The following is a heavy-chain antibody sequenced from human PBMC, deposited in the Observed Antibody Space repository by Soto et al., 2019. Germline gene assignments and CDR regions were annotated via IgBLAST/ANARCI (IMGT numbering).Heavy chain of an antibody. J-gene: IGHJ4*02. CDR2: ISAYNGNT. D-gene: IGHD6-19*01. CDR3: ARHLRYSSGFDY. CDR1: GYTFTSYG. V-gene: IGHV1-18*01. Sequence: ASVKVSCKASGYTFTSYGISWVRQAPGQGLEWMGWISAYNGNTNYAQKLQGRVTMTTDTSTSTAYMELSSVTAADTAVYYCARHLRYSSGFDYWGQGTLDTVSS.